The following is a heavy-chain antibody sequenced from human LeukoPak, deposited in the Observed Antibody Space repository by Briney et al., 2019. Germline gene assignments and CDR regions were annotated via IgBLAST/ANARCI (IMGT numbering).Heavy chain of an antibody. J-gene: IGHJ4*02. CDR1: GYTFTGHY. CDR2: INPNTGGT. Sequence: PSVKVSCKASGYTFTGHYIHWVRQAPGQGFEWMGWINPNTGGTDYAQKFQDRIAITTYTSISTAYMELSRLRSDDTALYYCARDLATIDGIAWYYFENWGQGTLVTVS. CDR3: ARDLATIDGIAWYYFEN. D-gene: IGHD5-12*01. V-gene: IGHV1-2*02.